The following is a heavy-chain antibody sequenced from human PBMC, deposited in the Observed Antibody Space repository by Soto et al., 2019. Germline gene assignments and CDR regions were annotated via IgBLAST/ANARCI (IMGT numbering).Heavy chain of an antibody. V-gene: IGHV1-18*01. D-gene: IGHD2-15*01. CDR1: GYTFTSYG. Sequence: GASVKVSCKASGYTFTSYGISWVRQAPGQGLEWMGWISAYNGNTNYAQKLQGRVTMTTDTSTSTAYMELRSLRSDDTAVYYCARDLEYCSGGSCYSRFDYWGQGTLVTVSS. J-gene: IGHJ4*02. CDR2: ISAYNGNT. CDR3: ARDLEYCSGGSCYSRFDY.